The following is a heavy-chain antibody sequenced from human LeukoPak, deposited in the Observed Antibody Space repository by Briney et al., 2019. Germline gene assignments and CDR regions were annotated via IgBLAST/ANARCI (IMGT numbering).Heavy chain of an antibody. CDR3: ATSTRWELLRSDAFDI. J-gene: IGHJ3*02. V-gene: IGHV1-18*01. CDR2: ISAYNGNT. CDR1: GYTFTSYG. Sequence: GASVKVSCKASGYTFTSYGISWVRQAPGQGLEWMGWISAYNGNTNYAQKLQGRVTMTTETSTSTAYMELRSLRSDDTAVYYCATSTRWELLRSDAFDIWGQGTMVTVSS. D-gene: IGHD1-26*01.